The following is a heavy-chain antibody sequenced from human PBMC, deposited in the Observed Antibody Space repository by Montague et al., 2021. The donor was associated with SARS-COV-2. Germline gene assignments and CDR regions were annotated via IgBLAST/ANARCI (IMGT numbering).Heavy chain of an antibody. CDR2: IDWDDDK. CDR3: ARMTTVVTLGYYYYYGMDV. D-gene: IGHD4-23*01. V-gene: IGHV2-70*01. J-gene: IGHJ6*02. Sequence: PTQTLTLTCTFSGFSLSTSGMCVSWIRQPPGKALEWLALIDWDDDKYYSTSLKTRLTISKDTSKNQVVLTMTNMDPVDTATYYCARMTTVVTLGYYYYYGMDVWGQGTTVTVSS. CDR1: GFSLSTSGMC.